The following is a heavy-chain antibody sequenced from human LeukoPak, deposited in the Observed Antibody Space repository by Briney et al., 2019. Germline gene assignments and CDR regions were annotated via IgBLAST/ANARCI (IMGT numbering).Heavy chain of an antibody. J-gene: IGHJ3*02. CDR1: GFTFSDYY. V-gene: IGHV3-11*04. CDR3: ALPRVFGVVLYRKAFDI. CDR2: ISSSGSTI. D-gene: IGHD3-3*01. Sequence: PGGSLRLSCAASGFTFSDYYMSWIRQAPGKGLEWVSYISSSGSTIYYADSVKGRFTISRDNAKNSLYLQMNSLRAEDTAVYYCALPRVFGVVLYRKAFDIWGQGTMVTVSS.